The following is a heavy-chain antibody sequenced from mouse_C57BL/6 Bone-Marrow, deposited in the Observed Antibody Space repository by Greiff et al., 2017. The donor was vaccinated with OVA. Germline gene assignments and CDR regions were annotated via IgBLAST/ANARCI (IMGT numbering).Heavy chain of an antibody. CDR3: ARSYGYDEYYFDY. Sequence: EVQLQQSGAELVKPGASVKLSCTASGFNIKDYYMHWVKQRTEQGLEWIGRIDPEDGETKYAPKFQGKATITADTSSNTAYLQLSSLTSEDTAVYYCARSYGYDEYYFDYWGQGTTLTVSS. CDR1: GFNIKDYY. J-gene: IGHJ2*01. V-gene: IGHV14-2*01. CDR2: IDPEDGET. D-gene: IGHD2-2*01.